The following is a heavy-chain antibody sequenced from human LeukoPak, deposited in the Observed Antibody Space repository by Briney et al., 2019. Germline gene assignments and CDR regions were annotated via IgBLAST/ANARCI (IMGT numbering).Heavy chain of an antibody. CDR2: ISAYNGNT. J-gene: IGHJ4*02. D-gene: IGHD2-2*01. Sequence: ASVKVSCKASGYTFTSYGISWVRQAPGQGLEWMGWISAYNGNTNYAQKLQGRVTMTTDTSTSTAYRELRSLRSDDTAVYYCARDSDIVVVPAASLFDYWGQGTLVTVSS. CDR3: ARDSDIVVVPAASLFDY. V-gene: IGHV1-18*01. CDR1: GYTFTSYG.